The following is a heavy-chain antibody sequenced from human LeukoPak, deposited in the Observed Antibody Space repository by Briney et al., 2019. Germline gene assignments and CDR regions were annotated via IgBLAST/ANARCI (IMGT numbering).Heavy chain of an antibody. V-gene: IGHV4-59*01. CDR1: GGSISSYY. D-gene: IGHD5-24*01. Sequence: SETLSLTCTVSGGSISSYYWSWIRQPPGKGLEWIGYIYYSGSTNYNPSLKSRVTISVDTSKNQFSLKLSPVTAADTAVYYCAGRDGYNGVFDYWGQGTLVTVSS. CDR3: AGRDGYNGVFDY. CDR2: IYYSGST. J-gene: IGHJ4*02.